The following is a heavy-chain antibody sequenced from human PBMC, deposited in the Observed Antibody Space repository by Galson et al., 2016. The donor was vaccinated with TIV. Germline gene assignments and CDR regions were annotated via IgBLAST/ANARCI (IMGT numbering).Heavy chain of an antibody. Sequence: PALVKPTQTLTLTCSFSGFSLTTSGVGVGWIRQPPRKALEWLGFIYWDDRKLYSPSLKNRLTITRATSKNQVVLTMTIMDPVDTATYYCAHRGDGHNKIFDYWGQGTLVTVSS. D-gene: IGHD5-24*01. J-gene: IGHJ4*02. V-gene: IGHV2-5*02. CDR2: IYWDDRK. CDR1: GFSLTTSGVG. CDR3: AHRGDGHNKIFDY.